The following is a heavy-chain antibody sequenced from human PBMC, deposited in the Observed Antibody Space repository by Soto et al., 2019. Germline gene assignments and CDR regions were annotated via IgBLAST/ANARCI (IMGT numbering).Heavy chain of an antibody. Sequence: QVQLVESGGGVVKPGRSLRLSCAASGFTFSSYGMHWVRQAPGKGLEWVAVIWYDGSNKYYADSVKGRFTISRDNSKNTLYLQMNSLRAEDTAVYYCARDRVSGDPRYYYYGMDVWGQGTTVTVSS. CDR3: ARDRVSGDPRYYYYGMDV. J-gene: IGHJ6*02. V-gene: IGHV3-33*01. CDR1: GFTFSSYG. D-gene: IGHD7-27*01. CDR2: IWYDGSNK.